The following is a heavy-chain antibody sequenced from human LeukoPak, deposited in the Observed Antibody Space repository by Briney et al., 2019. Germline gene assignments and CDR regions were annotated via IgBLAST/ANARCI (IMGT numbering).Heavy chain of an antibody. CDR1: GYTFTGYY. D-gene: IGHD2-15*01. V-gene: IGHV1-2*04. CDR2: INPNSGGT. J-gene: IGHJ4*02. Sequence: ASVKVSCKASGYTFTGYYMHWVRQAPGQGLEWMGWINPNSGGTNYAQKFQGWVTMARDTSISTAYMELSRLRSDDTAVYYCARGGLGSGGAATDYWGQGTLVTVSS. CDR3: ARGGLGSGGAATDY.